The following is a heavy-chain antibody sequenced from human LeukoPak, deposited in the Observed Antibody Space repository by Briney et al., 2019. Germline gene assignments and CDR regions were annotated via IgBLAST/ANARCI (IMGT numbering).Heavy chain of an antibody. J-gene: IGHJ6*03. V-gene: IGHV3-23*01. Sequence: GGSLRPSCAASGFTFSSYAMSWVRQAPGKGLEWVSAISGSGGSTYYADSVKGRFTISRDNSKNTLYLQMNSLRAEDTAVYYRAKDSGYDSSYYYYMDVWGKGTTVTVSS. D-gene: IGHD5-12*01. CDR2: ISGSGGST. CDR1: GFTFSSYA. CDR3: AKDSGYDSSYYYYMDV.